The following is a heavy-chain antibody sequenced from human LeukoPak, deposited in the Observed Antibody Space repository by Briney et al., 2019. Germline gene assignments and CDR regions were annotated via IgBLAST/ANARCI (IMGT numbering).Heavy chain of an antibody. D-gene: IGHD6-13*01. CDR1: GFTFSIYG. Sequence: PGGSLRLSCTASGFTFSIYGMSWVRQAPGKGLEWVSSITGSGLNTYYADSVKGRLTISRDNAKNSLYVEMNSLRAEDTAVYYCAKGLKELVVWGQGTLVTVSS. CDR3: AKGLKELVV. J-gene: IGHJ4*02. CDR2: ITGSGLNT. V-gene: IGHV3-23*01.